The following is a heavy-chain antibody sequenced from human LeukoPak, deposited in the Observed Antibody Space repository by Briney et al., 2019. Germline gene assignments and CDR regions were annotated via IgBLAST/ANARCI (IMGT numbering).Heavy chain of an antibody. J-gene: IGHJ4*02. CDR2: ISYDGSNK. D-gene: IGHD6-6*01. Sequence: HPGRSLRLSCAASGFTFSSYGMHWVRQAPGKGLEWVAVISYDGSNKYYADSVKGRFTISRDNSKNTLYLQMNSLRAEDTAVYYCAKELGEYSSSGSDYWGQGTLVTVSS. CDR3: AKELGEYSSSGSDY. V-gene: IGHV3-30*18. CDR1: GFTFSSYG.